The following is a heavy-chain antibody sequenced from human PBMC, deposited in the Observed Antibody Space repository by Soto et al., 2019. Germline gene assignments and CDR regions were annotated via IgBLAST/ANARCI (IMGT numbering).Heavy chain of an antibody. Sequence: XETLCLTCSVSGYPISSGYYWGWIRQPPGKGLEWIGIIHHSGSTYYNPSLRSRITISVDTSKNQFSLKMPSVTAADTAVYYCARSSGYVPGGYWGQGILVTVSS. D-gene: IGHD5-12*01. CDR2: IHHSGST. V-gene: IGHV4-38-2*01. CDR1: GYPISSGYY. J-gene: IGHJ4*02. CDR3: ARSSGYVPGGY.